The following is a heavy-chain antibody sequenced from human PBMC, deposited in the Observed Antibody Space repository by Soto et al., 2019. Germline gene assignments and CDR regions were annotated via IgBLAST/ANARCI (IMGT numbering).Heavy chain of an antibody. CDR3: ATRRATVVSPAAFDI. CDR2: IYYSGST. V-gene: IGHV4-31*03. J-gene: IGHJ3*02. CDR1: GGSISSGGYY. D-gene: IGHD4-17*01. Sequence: QVQLQASGPGLVKPSQTLSLTCTVSGGSISSGGYYWIWIRHHPGKGLEWIGYIYYSGSTYYNPSLTSRVTKSLDTSTNQFPLKLSSGTAADTAVYYCATRRATVVSPAAFDIWGQGQMVTVSS.